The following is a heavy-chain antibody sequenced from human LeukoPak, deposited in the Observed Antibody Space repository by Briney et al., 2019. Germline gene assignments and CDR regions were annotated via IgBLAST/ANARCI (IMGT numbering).Heavy chain of an antibody. Sequence: SVKVSCKASGFTFTSSAVQWVRQARGQRLEWIGWIFVGSGNTNYAQKFQERVTITRDMSTSTAYMELSSLRSEDTAVYYCAASFGVVATTYYYYYGMDVWGQGTTVTVSS. V-gene: IGHV1-58*01. CDR1: GFTFTSSA. CDR2: IFVGSGNT. J-gene: IGHJ6*02. D-gene: IGHD5-12*01. CDR3: AASFGVVATTYYYYYGMDV.